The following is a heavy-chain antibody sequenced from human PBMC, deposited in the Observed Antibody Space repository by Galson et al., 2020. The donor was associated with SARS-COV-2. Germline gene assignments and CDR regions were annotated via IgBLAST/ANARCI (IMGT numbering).Heavy chain of an antibody. D-gene: IGHD2-2*01. CDR1: GYSISSCYY. Sequence: SETLSLTCAVSGYSISSCYYSGCIRQPPGKGLEWIGSIHHRRTNYYTPSLRSRVTISVDTSKNQFSLKLSSVTAADTAVYYCARARIDIVVVPAAMGWWFDPWGQGTLVTVSS. CDR2: IHHRRTN. V-gene: IGHV4-38-2*01. CDR3: ARARIDIVVVPAAMGWWFDP. J-gene: IGHJ5*02.